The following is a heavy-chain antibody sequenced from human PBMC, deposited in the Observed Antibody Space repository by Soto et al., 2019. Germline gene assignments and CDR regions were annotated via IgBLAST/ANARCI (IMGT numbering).Heavy chain of an antibody. CDR3: ARSGGSFNFDY. CDR1: GGSISSYY. D-gene: IGHD1-26*01. J-gene: IGHJ4*02. Sequence: QVQLQESGPGLVKPSETLSLTCSVSGGSISSYYWSWIRQPAGKGLEWIGRIQGSGNTNYNPSLKSRVTMSGDTSKNQFSLKLRSVTAADTAVYYCARSGGSFNFDYWGQGTLVTVSS. CDR2: IQGSGNT. V-gene: IGHV4-4*07.